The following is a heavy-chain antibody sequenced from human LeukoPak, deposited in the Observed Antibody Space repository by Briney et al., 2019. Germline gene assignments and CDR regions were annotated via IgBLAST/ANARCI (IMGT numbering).Heavy chain of an antibody. Sequence: SETLSLTCTVSGGSISSYYWSWIRQPPGKGLEWIGYIYYSGSTNYNPSLKSRVTISVDTSKNQFSLKLSSVTAADTAVYYCXRVSSPVPNYYDSSGYYDYFDYWGQGTLVTVSS. V-gene: IGHV4-59*01. CDR3: XRVSSPVPNYYDSSGYYDYFDY. CDR2: IYYSGST. J-gene: IGHJ4*02. D-gene: IGHD3-22*01. CDR1: GGSISSYY.